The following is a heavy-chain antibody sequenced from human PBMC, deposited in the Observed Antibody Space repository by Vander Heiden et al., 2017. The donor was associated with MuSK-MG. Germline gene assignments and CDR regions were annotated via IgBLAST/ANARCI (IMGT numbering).Heavy chain of an antibody. CDR3: ARKNVLLWFGSRLHFDY. CDR2: IYHSGST. CDR1: GGSISSSNW. J-gene: IGHJ4*02. Sequence: QVQLQESRTGLVTPPGTLSPTFAGSGGSISSSNWWSWVRQPPGKGLEWIGEIYHSGSTNYNPSRKRRVTISVDKSKNQFSLKLSSVTAADTAVYYCARKNVLLWFGSRLHFDYWGQGTLVTVSS. V-gene: IGHV4-4*03. D-gene: IGHD3-10*01.